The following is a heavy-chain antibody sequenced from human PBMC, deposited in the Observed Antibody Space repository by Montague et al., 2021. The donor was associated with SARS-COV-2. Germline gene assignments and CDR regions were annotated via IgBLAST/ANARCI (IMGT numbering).Heavy chain of an antibody. V-gene: IGHV3-13*01. CDR1: GFTFSNYD. D-gene: IGHD3-9*01. CDR2: IGSAGDT. CDR3: ARGLRYFDWSPYGMDV. J-gene: IGHJ6*02. Sequence: SLRLSCAASGFTFSNYDMHWVRQSTGKGLEWVSAIGSAGDTSYPGSVKGRFTLSRENAKNSLYLQMNSLRAGDTAVYYCARGLRYFDWSPYGMDVWGQGTTVTVSS.